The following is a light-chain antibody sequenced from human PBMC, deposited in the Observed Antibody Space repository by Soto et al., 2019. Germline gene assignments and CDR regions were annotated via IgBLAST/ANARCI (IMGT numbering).Light chain of an antibody. V-gene: IGKV1-5*01. CDR1: QSISNW. CDR2: DAS. CDR3: QQYNSYSATWT. J-gene: IGKJ1*01. Sequence: DIQMTQSPSTLSASVGDRVTITCRASQSISNWLAWYQQKPGKAPKLLIFDASSLESGVPSRFSGSGSGTEFTLPISSLQPDDFATYYCQQYNSYSATWTFGQGTKVAI.